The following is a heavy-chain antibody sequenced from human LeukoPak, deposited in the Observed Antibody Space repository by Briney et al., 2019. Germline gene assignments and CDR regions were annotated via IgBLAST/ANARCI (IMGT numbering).Heavy chain of an antibody. CDR1: GGSISSSSYY. J-gene: IGHJ6*02. CDR2: IFYSGST. Sequence: SETLSLTCSVSGGSISSSSYYWGWIRQPPGKGLECVGTIFYSGSTYSNPSPRSRLTISVDTSKNQFSLKMSSVTAADAAVYYCARLKYYYGMDVWGQGTTVTVSS. CDR3: ARLKYYYGMDV. V-gene: IGHV4-39*01.